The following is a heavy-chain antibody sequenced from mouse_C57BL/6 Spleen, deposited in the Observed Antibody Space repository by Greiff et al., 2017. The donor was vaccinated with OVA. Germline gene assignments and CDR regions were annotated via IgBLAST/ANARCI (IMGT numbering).Heavy chain of an antibody. D-gene: IGHD1-1*01. V-gene: IGHV1-50*01. CDR1: GYTFTSYW. J-gene: IGHJ2*01. CDR3: ASFMLNYGAHSFGS. CDR2: IDPSDSYT. Sequence: QVQLQQPGAELVKPGASVKLSCKASGYTFTSYWMQWVKQRPGQGLEWIGEIDPSDSYTNYNQKFKGKATLTVDKSSRTASMQLRILTSEDSAVYYCASFMLNYGAHSFGSWCPGTPLPVSS.